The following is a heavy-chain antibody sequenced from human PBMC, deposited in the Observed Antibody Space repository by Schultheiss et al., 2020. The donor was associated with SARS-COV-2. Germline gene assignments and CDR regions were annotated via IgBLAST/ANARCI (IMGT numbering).Heavy chain of an antibody. V-gene: IGHV3-64D*06. CDR3: VKGGYYDFWVDGY. CDR2: ISSNGGST. Sequence: GGSLRLSCSASGFTFSSYAMHWVRQAPGKGLEYVSAISSNGGSTYYADSVKGRFTISRDNSKNTLYLQMSSLRAEDTAVYYCVKGGYYDFWVDGYWGQGTLVTVSS. D-gene: IGHD3-3*01. J-gene: IGHJ4*02. CDR1: GFTFSSYA.